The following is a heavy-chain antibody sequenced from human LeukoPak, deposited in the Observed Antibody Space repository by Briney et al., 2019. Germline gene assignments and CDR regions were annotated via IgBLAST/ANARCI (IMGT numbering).Heavy chain of an antibody. J-gene: IGHJ4*02. CDR1: GYTFTSYA. D-gene: IGHD6-19*01. V-gene: IGHV1-3*03. Sequence: ASVKVSCKASGYTFTSYAMHWVRQAPGQRLEWMGWINAGNGNTKYSQEFQGRVTITRDTSASTAYMELSSLRSEDMAVYYCARADSSGWQGPKFYFDYWGQGTLVTVSS. CDR3: ARADSSGWQGPKFYFDY. CDR2: INAGNGNT.